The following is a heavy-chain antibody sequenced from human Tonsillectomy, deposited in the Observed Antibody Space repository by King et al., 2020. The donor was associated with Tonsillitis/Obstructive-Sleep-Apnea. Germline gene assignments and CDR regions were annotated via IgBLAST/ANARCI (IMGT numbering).Heavy chain of an antibody. D-gene: IGHD2-2*01. J-gene: IGHJ4*02. CDR2: VNPNSGDT. CDR3: ARFSHCSSTNRYAGDY. Sequence: VQLVESGAEVKKPGASVKVSCKASGYTFTAYYIHWVRQAPGQGLEWMGWVNPNSGDTNYAQKFQGGVTMTKDTSISTAYMELSRLRSDDTAVYYCARFSHCSSTNRYAGDYWGQGTLVTVSS. V-gene: IGHV1-2*02. CDR1: GYTFTAYY.